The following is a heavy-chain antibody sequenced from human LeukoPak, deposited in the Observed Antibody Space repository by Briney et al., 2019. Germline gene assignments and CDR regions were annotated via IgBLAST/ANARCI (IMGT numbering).Heavy chain of an antibody. Sequence: GSLRLSCAASGFTFSSYWMSWVRQAPGKGLEWVSGINWSGGSTGYADSVKGRFTISRDNSKNSLYLQMNSLRTEDTALYYCAKDYCSSTSCYSDAFDIWGQGTMVTVSS. CDR3: AKDYCSSTSCYSDAFDI. CDR2: INWSGGST. J-gene: IGHJ3*02. V-gene: IGHV3-20*04. D-gene: IGHD2-2*01. CDR1: GFTFSSYW.